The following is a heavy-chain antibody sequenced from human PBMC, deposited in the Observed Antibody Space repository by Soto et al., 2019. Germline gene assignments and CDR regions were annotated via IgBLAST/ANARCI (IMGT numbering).Heavy chain of an antibody. Sequence: ASVKVSCKPSGYTFTAYYLHWVRQAPGQGLEWMGWINPNRGGTNYAQRFQGRVTLTRDTSISTAYMELSGLRSDDTAVYYCARTYDSSGQVSHYFDPWGQGTLVTVSS. J-gene: IGHJ5*02. CDR2: INPNRGGT. V-gene: IGHV1-2*02. D-gene: IGHD3-22*01. CDR1: GYTFTAYY. CDR3: ARTYDSSGQVSHYFDP.